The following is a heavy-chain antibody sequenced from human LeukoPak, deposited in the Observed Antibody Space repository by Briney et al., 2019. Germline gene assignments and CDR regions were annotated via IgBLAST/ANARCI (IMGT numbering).Heavy chain of an antibody. CDR2: VHLDGRT. Sequence: SEPLSLTCGVSGGSVSGTNWLTWIRQPPGKGLEWIGEVHLDGRTNFNPSLRSRLTMSVDLSENHVSLKLTSVTAADTAVYYCAREGGFYRPLDYSGQGTLVTVSS. V-gene: IGHV4-4*02. D-gene: IGHD6-25*01. CDR3: AREGGFYRPLDY. J-gene: IGHJ4*02. CDR1: GGSVSGTNW.